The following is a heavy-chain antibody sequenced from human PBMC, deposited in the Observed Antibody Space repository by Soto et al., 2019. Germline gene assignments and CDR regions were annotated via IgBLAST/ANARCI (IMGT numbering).Heavy chain of an antibody. CDR3: AKDRVDHNSGGDPFNI. CDR2: VGGSNDDT. J-gene: IGHJ3*02. D-gene: IGHD2-15*01. Sequence: EVQLLESGGGLVQPGGSLRLSCAASGFSFSIFAMSWVRQSPGRGLEWVSGVGGSNDDTHYADSVKGRFTISRDNSKNTLFVKMNSLRVEDTAFYYWAKDRVDHNSGGDPFNIGGQGTMVTVSS. CDR1: GFSFSIFA. V-gene: IGHV3-23*01.